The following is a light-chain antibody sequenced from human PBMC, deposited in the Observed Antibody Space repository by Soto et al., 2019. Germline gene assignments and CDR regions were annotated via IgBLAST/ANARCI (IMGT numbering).Light chain of an antibody. V-gene: IGKV1-27*01. CDR2: YAS. CDR3: QKFGSAPVA. J-gene: IGKJ1*01. CDR1: QGIGNY. Sequence: DLQMTQSPSSLSASVGDKVTITCRASQGIGNYLAWYQQKPGKVPRLLIYYASTLQSGVPSRFSGSGSGTDFTLTIRSLQPEDVATYYCQKFGSAPVAFGQGSRVEIK.